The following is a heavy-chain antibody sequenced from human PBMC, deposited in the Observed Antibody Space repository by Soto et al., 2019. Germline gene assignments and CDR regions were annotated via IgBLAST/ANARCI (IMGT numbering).Heavy chain of an antibody. Sequence: SETLSLTCTVSGGSISSYYWSWVRQPPGKGLEWIGYIYYSGSTNYNPSLKSRVTISVDTSKNQFSLKLSSVTAADTAVYYCARDRGLYYYDSSGFWFDPWGQGTLVTVS. V-gene: IGHV4-59*01. CDR2: IYYSGST. CDR1: GGSISSYY. D-gene: IGHD3-22*01. J-gene: IGHJ5*02. CDR3: ARDRGLYYYDSSGFWFDP.